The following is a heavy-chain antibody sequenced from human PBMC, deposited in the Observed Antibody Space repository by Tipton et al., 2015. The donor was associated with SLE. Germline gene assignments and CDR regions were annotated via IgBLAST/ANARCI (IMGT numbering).Heavy chain of an antibody. CDR3: ARHTTDGGDIVVVPAAMALGFDY. Sequence: GLVKPSETLSLTCTVSGGSISSSSYYWGWIRQPPGKGLEWIGSIYYSGSTYYNPSLKSRVTISVDTSKNQFSLKLSSVTAADTAVYYCARHTTDGGDIVVVPAAMALGFDYWGQGTLVTVSS. CDR2: IYYSGST. J-gene: IGHJ4*02. V-gene: IGHV4-39*07. CDR1: GGSISSSSYY. D-gene: IGHD2-2*01.